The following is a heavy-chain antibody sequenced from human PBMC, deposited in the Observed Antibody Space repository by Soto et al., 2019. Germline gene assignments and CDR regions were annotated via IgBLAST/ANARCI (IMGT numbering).Heavy chain of an antibody. V-gene: IGHV4-59*04. D-gene: IGHD2-15*01. CDR3: ARLNLAAGEASRAFDI. J-gene: IGHJ3*02. CDR1: GGSISSYY. CDR2: IYYSGST. Sequence: LSLTCTVSGGSISSYYWSWIRQPPGKGLEWIGYIYYSGSTYYNPSLKSRVTITVDTSKNQFSLKLSSVTAADTAVYYCARLNLAAGEASRAFDIWGQGTMVTVSS.